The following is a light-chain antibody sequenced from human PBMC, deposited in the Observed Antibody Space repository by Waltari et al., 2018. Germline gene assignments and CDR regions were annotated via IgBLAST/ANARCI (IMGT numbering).Light chain of an antibody. CDR1: QSVGRS. J-gene: IGKJ1*01. CDR3: QHYVSLPVT. Sequence: EILFTQSPGTLSLSPGERATLSCRAGQSVGRSLAWYQQKPGQPPRLLIYGSSNRATGTPDRFSGGGSGTDFSLTISRLEPEDVAVYYCQHYVSLPVTFGQGTKVEIK. CDR2: GSS. V-gene: IGKV3-20*01.